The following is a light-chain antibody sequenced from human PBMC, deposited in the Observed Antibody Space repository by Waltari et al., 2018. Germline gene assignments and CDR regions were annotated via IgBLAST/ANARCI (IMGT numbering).Light chain of an antibody. CDR2: EDS. Sequence: QSALTQPASVSGSPGQSITIPCTGTRSDVGSYNLVSWYQEHPGKAPKLMIYEDSKRPSGVSTRFSGSKSGNTASLTISGLQAEDEADYYCCSYAGSFTLVFGGGTKLTVL. V-gene: IGLV2-23*01. CDR1: RSDVGSYNL. J-gene: IGLJ2*01. CDR3: CSYAGSFTLV.